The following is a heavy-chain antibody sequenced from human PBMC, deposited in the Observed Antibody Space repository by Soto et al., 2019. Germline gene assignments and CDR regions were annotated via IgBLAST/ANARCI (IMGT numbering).Heavy chain of an antibody. V-gene: IGHV6-1*01. CDR3: VRLIGNSCLDS. D-gene: IGHD1-26*01. Sequence: PSQTLSLTCAISGNSVSSSSVTWNWIRQSPSRGLEWLGRTYYRSKWYNDYAESVKSRITINPDTSKNQFSLHLNSVTPEDTAVYYCVRLIGNSCLDSWGKGPLVPVS. CDR1: GNSVSSSSVT. CDR2: TYYRSKWYN. J-gene: IGHJ4*02.